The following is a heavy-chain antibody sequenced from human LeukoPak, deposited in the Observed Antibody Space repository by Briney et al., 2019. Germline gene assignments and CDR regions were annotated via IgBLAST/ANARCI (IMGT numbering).Heavy chain of an antibody. CDR2: IYYSGST. CDR1: GGSISSYY. Sequence: PSETLSLTCTVSGGSISSYYWSWIRQPPGKGLEWIGYIYYSGSTNYNPSLKSRVTISVDTSKNQFSLKLSSVTAADTAVYYCARVRAAAGYYFDYWGQGTLVTVSS. D-gene: IGHD6-13*01. CDR3: ARVRAAAGYYFDY. J-gene: IGHJ4*02. V-gene: IGHV4-59*01.